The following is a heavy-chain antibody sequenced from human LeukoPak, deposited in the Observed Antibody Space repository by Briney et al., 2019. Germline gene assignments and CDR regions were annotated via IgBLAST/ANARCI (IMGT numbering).Heavy chain of an antibody. CDR3: AKDLEEIVVVTTTLDY. CDR1: GFTFSSYA. CDR2: ISDNGGST. Sequence: GGSLRLSCAASGFTFSSYAMSWVRQAPGKGLEWVSAISDNGGSTYYADSVKGRFTISRDNSKNTLYLQMNSLRAEDAALYYCAKDLEEIVVVTTTLDYWGQGTLVTVSS. D-gene: IGHD2-21*02. J-gene: IGHJ4*02. V-gene: IGHV3-23*01.